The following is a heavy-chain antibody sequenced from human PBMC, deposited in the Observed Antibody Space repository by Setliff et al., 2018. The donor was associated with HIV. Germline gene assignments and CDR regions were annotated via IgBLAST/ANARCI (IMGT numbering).Heavy chain of an antibody. V-gene: IGHV3-21*01. CDR3: ARMGAKHAFDI. CDR2: ISSSSSYI. J-gene: IGHJ3*02. CDR1: DFTFSSYN. D-gene: IGHD1-26*01. Sequence: GESLKISCAASDFTFSSYNMNWVRQAPGKGLEWVSSISSSSSYIYYADSVRGRFTISRDNAKNSLYLQMNSLRAEDTAVYYCARMGAKHAFDIWGQGTMVTVSS.